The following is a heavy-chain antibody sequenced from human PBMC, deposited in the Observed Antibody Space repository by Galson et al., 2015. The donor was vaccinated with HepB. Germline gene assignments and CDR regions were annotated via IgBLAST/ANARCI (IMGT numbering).Heavy chain of an antibody. J-gene: IGHJ4*02. CDR3: ASSWYVGSYSFDY. CDR2: ISSSSSTI. V-gene: IGHV3-48*02. D-gene: IGHD6-13*01. Sequence: SLRLSCAASGFTFSSYSMNWVRQAPGKGLEWVSYISSSSSTIYYADSVKGRFTISRDNAKNSLYLQMNSLRDEDTAVYYCASSWYVGSYSFDYWGQGTLVTVSS. CDR1: GFTFSSYS.